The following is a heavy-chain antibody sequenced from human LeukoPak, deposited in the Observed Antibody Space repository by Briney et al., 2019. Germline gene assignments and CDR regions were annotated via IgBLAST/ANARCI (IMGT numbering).Heavy chain of an antibody. Sequence: ASVKVSCKASGYTFTNCDINWVRQATGQGLEWMGWMNPNSGDTGYAQNFQGRVSITRNTSISTAYMELSSLRSEDTVVYYCARDMRGAAAADDAFDIWGQGTLVTVSS. CDR1: GYTFTNCD. V-gene: IGHV1-8*03. CDR2: MNPNSGDT. D-gene: IGHD6-13*01. CDR3: ARDMRGAAAADDAFDI. J-gene: IGHJ3*02.